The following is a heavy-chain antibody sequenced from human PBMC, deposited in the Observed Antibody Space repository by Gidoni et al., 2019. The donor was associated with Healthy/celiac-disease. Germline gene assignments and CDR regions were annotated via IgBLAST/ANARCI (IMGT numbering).Heavy chain of an antibody. D-gene: IGHD3-22*01. Sequence: PASGFTVSSNYMSWVRQAPGKGLEWVSVIYSGGNKYYADSVKGRFTISRDNSKNTLYLQMNSLRAEDTAVYYCASRITMIVVVMDDAFDIWGQGTMVTVSS. CDR2: IYSGGNK. J-gene: IGHJ3*02. CDR1: GFTVSSNY. CDR3: ASRITMIVVVMDDAFDI. V-gene: IGHV3-66*01.